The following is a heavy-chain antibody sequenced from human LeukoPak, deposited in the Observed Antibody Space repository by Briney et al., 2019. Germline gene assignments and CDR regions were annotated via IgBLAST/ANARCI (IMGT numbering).Heavy chain of an antibody. CDR2: IYYSGST. Sequence: SETLSLTCTVSGGSISSYYWSWIRQPPGKGLEWIGYIYYSGSTNYNPSLKSRVTISVDTSKNQFSLKLSSVTAADTAVYYCARYQITESTVTPYYYYYMDVWGKGTTVTVSS. J-gene: IGHJ6*03. CDR3: ARYQITESTVTPYYYYYMDV. CDR1: GGSISSYY. D-gene: IGHD4-11*01. V-gene: IGHV4-59*01.